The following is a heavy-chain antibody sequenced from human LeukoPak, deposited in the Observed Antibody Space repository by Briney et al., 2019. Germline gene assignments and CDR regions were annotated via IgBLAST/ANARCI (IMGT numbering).Heavy chain of an antibody. CDR2: ISAYNGNT. Sequence: ASVKVSCKASGYTFTGYAVNWVRQAPGQGLEWMGWISAYNGNTNYAQKLQGRVTMTTDTSTSTAYMELRSLRSDDTAVYYCARDRRPLGTGTGCSDYWGQGTLVTVSS. J-gene: IGHJ4*02. V-gene: IGHV1-18*01. D-gene: IGHD1-1*01. CDR3: ARDRRPLGTGTGCSDY. CDR1: GYTFTGYA.